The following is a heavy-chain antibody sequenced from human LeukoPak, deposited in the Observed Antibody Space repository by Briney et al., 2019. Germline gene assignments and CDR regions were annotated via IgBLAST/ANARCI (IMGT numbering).Heavy chain of an antibody. V-gene: IGHV3-21*01. CDR1: GFTFSSYS. CDR2: ISSSSSYI. J-gene: IGHJ2*01. Sequence: NPGGSLRLSCAASGFTFSSYSMNWVRQAPGKGLEWASSISSSSSYIYYADSVKGRFTISRDNAKNSLYLQMNSLRAEDTAVYYCARETSAPRYFDLWGRGTLVTVSS. CDR3: ARETSAPRYFDL.